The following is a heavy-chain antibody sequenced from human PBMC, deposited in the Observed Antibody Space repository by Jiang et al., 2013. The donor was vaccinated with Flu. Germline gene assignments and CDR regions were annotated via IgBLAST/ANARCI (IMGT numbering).Heavy chain of an antibody. CDR3: AHSSGGVDFGVVPPIGAFDI. D-gene: IGHD3-3*01. J-gene: IGHJ3*02. CDR1: GFSLSTSGVG. CDR2: IYWDDDK. V-gene: IGHV2-5*02. Sequence: KPTQTLTLTCTFSGFSLSTSGVGVGWIRQPPGKALEWLALIYWDDDKRYSPSLKSRLTITKDTSKNQVVLTMTNMDPVDTATYYCAHSSGGVDFGVVPPIGAFDIWGQGTMVTVSS.